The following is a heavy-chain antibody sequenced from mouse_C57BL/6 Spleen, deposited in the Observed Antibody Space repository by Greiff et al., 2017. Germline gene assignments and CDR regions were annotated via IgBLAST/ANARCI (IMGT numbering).Heavy chain of an antibody. J-gene: IGHJ4*01. Sequence: QVQLQQSGAELVRPGSSVKLSCKASGYTFTSYWMDWVKQRPGQGLEWIGNIYPSDSETHYNQKFKDKATLTVDKSSSTAYMQLSSLTSEDSAVYYCARSGVYYYGSSPPYAMDYWGQGTSVTVSS. D-gene: IGHD1-1*01. CDR1: GYTFTSYW. CDR2: IYPSDSET. CDR3: ARSGVYYYGSSPPYAMDY. V-gene: IGHV1-61*01.